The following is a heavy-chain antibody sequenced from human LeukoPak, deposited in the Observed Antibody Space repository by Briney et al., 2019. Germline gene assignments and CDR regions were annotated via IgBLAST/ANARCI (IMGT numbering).Heavy chain of an antibody. V-gene: IGHV1-58*02. D-gene: IGHD3-16*01. J-gene: IGHJ4*02. CDR3: ARNIRFGGNYYFDY. Sequence: ASVKVSCKASGFTFTSSAMQWVRQARGQRLEWIGWIVVGSGNTNYAQKFQERVTITRDMSTSTAYMELSSLRSEDTAVYYCARNIRFGGNYYFDYWGQGTLVTVSS. CDR1: GFTFTSSA. CDR2: IVVGSGNT.